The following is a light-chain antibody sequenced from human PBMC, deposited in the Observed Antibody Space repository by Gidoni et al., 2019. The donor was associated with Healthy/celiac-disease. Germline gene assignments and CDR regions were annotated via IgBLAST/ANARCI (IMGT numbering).Light chain of an antibody. CDR3: AAWDDSLNGLLYV. V-gene: IGLV1-44*01. CDR1: GSNIGSNT. J-gene: IGLJ1*01. Sequence: QSVLPQPPSASGTPSQRVTISCSGSGSNIGSNTVNWYKQLPGTAPKLLIYSNNQRPSGLPDRFSGSKSGTSASLAIIGLQSEDEADYYCAAWDDSLNGLLYVFGTGTKVTVL. CDR2: SNN.